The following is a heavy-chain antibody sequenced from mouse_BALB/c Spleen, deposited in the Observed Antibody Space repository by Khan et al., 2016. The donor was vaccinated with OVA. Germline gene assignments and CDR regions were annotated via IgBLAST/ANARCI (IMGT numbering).Heavy chain of an antibody. CDR2: ISSGGSYT. CDR3: TRHRFTTPTAWVAY. Sequence: EVELVESGGDLVKPGGSLKLSCAASGFTFNSYVMSWVRQTPDQRLEWVAAISSGGSYTNYPDSVKGRFTISRDNAKNTLYLQMSSLKSEDTAMYYCTRHRFTTPTAWVAYWGQGTLVTVSA. J-gene: IGHJ3*01. D-gene: IGHD1-2*01. CDR1: GFTFNSYV. V-gene: IGHV5-6*01.